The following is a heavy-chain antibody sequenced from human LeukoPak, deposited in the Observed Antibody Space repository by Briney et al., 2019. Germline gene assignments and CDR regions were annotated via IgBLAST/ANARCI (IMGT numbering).Heavy chain of an antibody. CDR2: ISGSGTRI. J-gene: IGHJ4*02. CDR3: AGYGWAYAASQPIFFDY. D-gene: IGHD2-2*03. CDR1: GFTFSSDY. V-gene: IGHV3-48*03. Sequence: GGPLRLSCAASGFTFSSDYMNWVRQAPGKGLEWVSYISGSGTRIYYADSVKGRFTISRDNAKKLLYLQMDSLRVDDTGGDYCAGYGWAYAASQPIFFDYWGQGTLVTVSS.